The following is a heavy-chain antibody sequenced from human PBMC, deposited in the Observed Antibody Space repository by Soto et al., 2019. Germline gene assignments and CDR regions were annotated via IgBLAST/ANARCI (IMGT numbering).Heavy chain of an antibody. Sequence: GGSLRLSCAASGFTFSSYAMSWVRQAPGKGLEWVSAISGSGGSTYYADSVKGRFTISRDNSKNTLYLQMNSLRAEDTAVYYCAKDPRYSSSWYLSWYFDYWGQGTLVTVSS. CDR2: ISGSGGST. V-gene: IGHV3-23*01. CDR3: AKDPRYSSSWYLSWYFDY. D-gene: IGHD6-13*01. J-gene: IGHJ4*02. CDR1: GFTFSSYA.